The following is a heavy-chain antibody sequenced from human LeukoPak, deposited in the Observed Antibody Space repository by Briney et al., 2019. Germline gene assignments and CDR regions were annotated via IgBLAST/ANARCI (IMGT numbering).Heavy chain of an antibody. CDR3: AKDCRGAMSHAGYLGS. CDR1: GFTFSSYA. V-gene: IGHV3-30-3*01. D-gene: IGHD3-10*01. Sequence: PGGSLRLSCAASGFTFSSYAMSWVRQAPGKGLEWVAVISYDGSNKYYADSVKGRFTISRDNSKNTVYLQMNSLRVEDTAVYYCAKDCRGAMSHAGYLGSWGQGTLVTVSS. J-gene: IGHJ4*02. CDR2: ISYDGSNK.